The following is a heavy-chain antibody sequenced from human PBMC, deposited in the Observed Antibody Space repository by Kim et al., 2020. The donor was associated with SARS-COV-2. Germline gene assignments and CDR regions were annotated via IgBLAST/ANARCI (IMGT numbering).Heavy chain of an antibody. D-gene: IGHD3-22*01. CDR2: ISGSGGST. CDR1: GFTFSSYA. Sequence: GGSLRLSCAASGFTFSSYAMSWVRQAPGKGLEWVSAISGSGGSTYYADSVKGRFTISRDNSKNTLYLQMNSLRAEDTAVYYCAKDSSVVVITTLFDYWGQGTLVTVSS. CDR3: AKDSSVVVITTLFDY. J-gene: IGHJ4*02. V-gene: IGHV3-23*01.